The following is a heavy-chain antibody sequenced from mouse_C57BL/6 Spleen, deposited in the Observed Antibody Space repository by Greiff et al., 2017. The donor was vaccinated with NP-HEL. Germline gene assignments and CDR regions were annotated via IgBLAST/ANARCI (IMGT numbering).Heavy chain of an antibody. CDR1: GYTFTSYW. Sequence: VQGVESGAELVKPGASVKMSCKASGYTFTSYWITWVKQRPGQGLEWIGDIYPGSGSTNYNEKFKSKATLTVDTSSSTAYMQLSSLTSEDSAVYYCARGSGYPLDYWGQGTTLTVSS. J-gene: IGHJ2*01. V-gene: IGHV1-55*01. CDR3: ARGSGYPLDY. D-gene: IGHD3-2*02. CDR2: IYPGSGST.